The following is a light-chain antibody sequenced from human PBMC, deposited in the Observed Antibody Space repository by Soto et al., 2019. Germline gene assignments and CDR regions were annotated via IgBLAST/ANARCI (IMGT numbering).Light chain of an antibody. CDR2: GNS. CDR1: SSNIGAGYD. CDR3: QSYDSSLRSVV. V-gene: IGLV1-40*01. Sequence: QLVLTQPPSVSGAPGQRVTISCTGSSSNIGAGYDVHWYQQLPGTAPKLLIYGNSNRPSGVPDRFSGSKSGTSASLAITGLQAEDGADYYCQSYDSSLRSVVFVGGTKVTVL. J-gene: IGLJ2*01.